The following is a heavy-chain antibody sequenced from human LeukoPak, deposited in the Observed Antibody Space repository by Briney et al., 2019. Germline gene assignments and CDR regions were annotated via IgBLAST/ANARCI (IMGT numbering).Heavy chain of an antibody. V-gene: IGHV3-7*04. CDR1: GFIFSSYW. Sequence: PGGSLRLSCGASGFIFSSYWMTWVRQAPGRGLEWVASIKREGSEKYYVDSVKGRFTISRDNAKSSLYLQMNSLRAEDTAVYYCARVDSGSYSRYYYYYMDVWGKGTTVTVSS. J-gene: IGHJ6*03. D-gene: IGHD5-18*01. CDR2: IKREGSEK. CDR3: ARVDSGSYSRYYYYYMDV.